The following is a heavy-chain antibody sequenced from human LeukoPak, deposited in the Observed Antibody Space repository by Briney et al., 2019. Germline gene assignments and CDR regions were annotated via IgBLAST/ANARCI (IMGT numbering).Heavy chain of an antibody. D-gene: IGHD3-10*01. Sequence: GESLKISCKGSGYSFTSYWISWVRQMPGKGLXXXXRIDPSDSYTNYSPSFQGHVTISADKSISTAYLQWSSLKASDTAMYYCARQALGELSWFDPWGQGTLVTVSS. CDR2: IDPSDSYT. J-gene: IGHJ5*02. V-gene: IGHV5-10-1*01. CDR1: GYSFTSYW. CDR3: ARQALGELSWFDP.